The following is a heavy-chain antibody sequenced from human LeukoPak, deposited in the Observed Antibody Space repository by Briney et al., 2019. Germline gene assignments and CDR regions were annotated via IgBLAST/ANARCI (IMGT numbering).Heavy chain of an antibody. J-gene: IGHJ6*03. CDR1: GGSISSYY. Sequence: SETLSLTCTVSGGSISSYYWSWIRQPAGKGLEWIGRIYTSGSTNYNPSLKSRVTMSVDTSKNQFSLKLSSVTAADTAVYYCASTYYDFWSGYPYYMDVWGKGTTVTVSS. D-gene: IGHD3-3*01. CDR3: ASTYYDFWSGYPYYMDV. V-gene: IGHV4-4*07. CDR2: IYTSGST.